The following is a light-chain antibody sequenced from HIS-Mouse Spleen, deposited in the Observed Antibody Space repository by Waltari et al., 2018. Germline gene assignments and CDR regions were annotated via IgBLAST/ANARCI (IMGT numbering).Light chain of an antibody. V-gene: IGLV2-14*03. CDR1: SSDVGGYNL. Sequence: QSALTQPASVSGSPGQSITIPCTGTSSDVGGYNLVSWYQQHPGKAPKLMIYDVSNRPSGVSNRFSGSKSGNTASLTISGLQAEDEADYYCSSYTSSSTLVFGTGTKVTVL. J-gene: IGLJ1*01. CDR2: DVS. CDR3: SSYTSSSTLV.